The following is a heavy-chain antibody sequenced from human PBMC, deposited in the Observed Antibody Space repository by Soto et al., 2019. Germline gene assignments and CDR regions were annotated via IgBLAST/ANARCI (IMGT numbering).Heavy chain of an antibody. J-gene: IGHJ4*02. CDR3: ARNSNYYGSGSYYPEFDY. CDR2: IIPIFGTA. D-gene: IGHD3-10*01. Sequence: GASVKVSCKASGGTFSSYAISWVRQAPGQGLEWMGGIIPIFGTANYAQKFQGRVTITADKSTSTAYMELSSLRSEETAVYYCARNSNYYGSGSYYPEFDYWGQGTMVTVSS. CDR1: GGTFSSYA. V-gene: IGHV1-69*06.